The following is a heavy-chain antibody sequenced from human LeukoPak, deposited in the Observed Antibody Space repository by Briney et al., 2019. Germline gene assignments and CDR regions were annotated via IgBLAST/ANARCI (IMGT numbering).Heavy chain of an antibody. CDR1: GFTFSSYA. CDR2: ISYDGSNK. D-gene: IGHD3/OR15-3a*01. Sequence: SGGSLRLSCAASGFTFSSYAMHWVRQAPGKGLEWVAVISYDGSNKYYADSVKGRFTISRDNSKNTLYLQMNSLRAEDTAVYYCAKYWRYFGLVEVDYRGQGTLVTVSS. CDR3: AKYWRYFGLVEVDY. V-gene: IGHV3-30-3*02. J-gene: IGHJ4*02.